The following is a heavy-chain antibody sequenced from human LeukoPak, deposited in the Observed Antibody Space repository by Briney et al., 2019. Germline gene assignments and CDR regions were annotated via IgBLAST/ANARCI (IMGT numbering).Heavy chain of an antibody. V-gene: IGHV4-39*07. D-gene: IGHD1-1*01. CDR1: GGSISSGSYY. J-gene: IGHJ4*02. CDR2: VYHSGTT. CDR3: TRELGGTTVED. Sequence: PSETLSLTCTVSGGSISSGSYYWSWIRQTPGKGLEWIGSVYHSGTTYHNPSLKSRVTMSVDTSKNQFSLTLTSVTAADTALYYCTRELGGTTVEDWGQGTLVTVSS.